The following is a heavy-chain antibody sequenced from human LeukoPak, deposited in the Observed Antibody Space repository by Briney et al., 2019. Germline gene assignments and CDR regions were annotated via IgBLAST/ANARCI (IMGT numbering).Heavy chain of an antibody. Sequence: PGGSLRLPCAASGFTYSDHYMDWVRQAPGKGLEWVGRTRNKANSYATEYAASVKGRFTISRDDSKNSLYLQMNSLKTEDTAVYYCARAGYYYGSGSYWVDYWVHGTLVTVSS. CDR3: ARAGYYYGSGSYWVDY. CDR2: TRNKANSYAT. J-gene: IGHJ5*01. D-gene: IGHD3-10*01. CDR1: GFTYSDHY. V-gene: IGHV3-72*01.